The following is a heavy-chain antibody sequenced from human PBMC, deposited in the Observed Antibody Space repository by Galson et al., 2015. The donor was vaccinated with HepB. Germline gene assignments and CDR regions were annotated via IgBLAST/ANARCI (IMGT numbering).Heavy chain of an antibody. CDR2: ISAYNGNT. CDR3: ATDRSGSYPENGAFDI. V-gene: IGHV1-18*04. J-gene: IGHJ3*02. D-gene: IGHD1-26*01. Sequence: VKVSCKASGYTFTSYGISWVRQAPGQGLEWMGWISAYNGNTNYAQKLQGRVTMTTDTSTNTAYMELSSLRSEDTAVYYCATDRSGSYPENGAFDIWGQGTMVTVSS. CDR1: GYTFTSYG.